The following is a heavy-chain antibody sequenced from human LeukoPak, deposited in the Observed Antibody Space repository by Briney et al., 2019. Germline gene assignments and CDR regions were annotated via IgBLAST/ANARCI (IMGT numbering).Heavy chain of an antibody. CDR2: IYHSGST. CDR3: ARDSSRRGYMDV. Sequence: SETLSLTCTVSGYSISSGYYWGWIRQPPGKGLEWIGSIYHSGSTYYNPSLKSRVTISVDTSKNQFSLKLSSVTAADTAVYYCARDSSRRGYMDVWGKGTTVTVSS. CDR1: GYSISSGYY. D-gene: IGHD3-10*01. V-gene: IGHV4-38-2*02. J-gene: IGHJ6*03.